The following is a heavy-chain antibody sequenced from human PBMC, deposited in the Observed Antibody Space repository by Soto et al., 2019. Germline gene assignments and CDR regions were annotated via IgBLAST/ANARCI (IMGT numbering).Heavy chain of an antibody. V-gene: IGHV1-3*05. Sequence: QVQLVQSGAEEKKPGASVKVSCKASGYTFTSYAMHWVRQAPGQRLEWMGWINAGNGNTKYSQKFQGRVTITRDTPASTAYRALSSLRSEDTALYYCPSGTPVWFDPWGQGTLVTVSS. CDR1: GYTFTSYA. CDR3: PSGTPVWFDP. J-gene: IGHJ5*02. CDR2: INAGNGNT.